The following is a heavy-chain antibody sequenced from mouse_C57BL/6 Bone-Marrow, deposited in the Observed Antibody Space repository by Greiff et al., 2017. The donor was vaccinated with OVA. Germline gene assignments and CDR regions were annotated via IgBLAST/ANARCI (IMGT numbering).Heavy chain of an antibody. CDR3: ARAYYSKGFDY. Sequence: VQLQQSGPELVKPGASVKISCKASGYAFSTSWMNWVKQRPGKGLEWIGRIYPGDGDTNYNGKLKGKATLTADKSSSTAYMQLSSLTSEDSAVYFGARAYYSKGFDYWGQGTTLTVSS. CDR2: IYPGDGDT. J-gene: IGHJ2*01. D-gene: IGHD2-5*01. V-gene: IGHV1-82*01. CDR1: GYAFSTSW.